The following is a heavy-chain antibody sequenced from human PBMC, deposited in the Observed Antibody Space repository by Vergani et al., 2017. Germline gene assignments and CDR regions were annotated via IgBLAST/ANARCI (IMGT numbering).Heavy chain of an antibody. CDR2: IYPDDSDT. V-gene: IGHV5-51*01. Sequence: EVQLVQSGAEVKKPGESLKISCKGSGYSFTSYWIGWVRQMPEKGLEWMGIIYPDDSDTRYSPSFQGQVTISADKSISTAYLQWSSLKASDTAIYYCARQFSWSGSSHYGMDVWGQGTTDTVSS. CDR3: ARQFSWSGSSHYGMDV. J-gene: IGHJ6*02. D-gene: IGHD1-26*01. CDR1: GYSFTSYW.